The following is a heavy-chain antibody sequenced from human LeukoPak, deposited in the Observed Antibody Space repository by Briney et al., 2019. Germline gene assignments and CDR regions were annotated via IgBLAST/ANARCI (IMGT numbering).Heavy chain of an antibody. CDR1: GFTFSSYA. J-gene: IGHJ4*02. D-gene: IGHD1-26*01. Sequence: GGSLRLSCAASGFTFSSYAMSWVRQAPGKGLVWVSRIKYDASSTSYADSVKGRFTISRDNAKNTLYLQMNSLRAEDTAVYYCARGATYAYYQDYWGQGTLVTVSS. CDR2: IKYDASST. V-gene: IGHV3-74*01. CDR3: ARGATYAYYQDY.